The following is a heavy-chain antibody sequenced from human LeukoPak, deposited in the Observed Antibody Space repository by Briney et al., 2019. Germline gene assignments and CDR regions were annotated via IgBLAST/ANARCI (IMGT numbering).Heavy chain of an antibody. D-gene: IGHD2-15*01. J-gene: IGHJ4*02. CDR3: AKALYCSGGSCYAPYFDY. Sequence: GGSLRLSCAGSGFTFSNYNMNWVRQAPGKGLEWVSSISSSSSYIYYADSVKGRFTISRDNAKNSLYLQMNSLRAEDTAVYYCAKALYCSGGSCYAPYFDYWGQGTLVTVSS. CDR2: ISSSSSYI. CDR1: GFTFSNYN. V-gene: IGHV3-21*04.